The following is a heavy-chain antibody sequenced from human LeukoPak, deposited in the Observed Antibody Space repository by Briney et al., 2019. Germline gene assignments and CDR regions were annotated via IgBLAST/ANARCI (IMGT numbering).Heavy chain of an antibody. Sequence: GASVKVSCKASGYTFTSYYMHWARQAPGQGLEWMGIINPSGGSTSYAQKFQGRVTMTRDTSTSTVYMELSSLRSEDTAVYYCARGEAPRGSSHNWFDPWGQGTLVTVSS. CDR1: GYTFTSYY. V-gene: IGHV1-46*01. CDR2: INPSGGST. CDR3: ARGEAPRGSSHNWFDP. D-gene: IGHD1-26*01. J-gene: IGHJ5*02.